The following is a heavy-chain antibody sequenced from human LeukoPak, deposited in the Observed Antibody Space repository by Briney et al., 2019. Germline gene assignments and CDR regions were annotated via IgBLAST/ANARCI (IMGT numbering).Heavy chain of an antibody. Sequence: PGGSLRLSCAASGFTVSSNYMSWVRQAPGKGLEWVSVIYSGGSTYYAASVKGRFTISRDNSKNTLYLQMNSLRAEDTAVYYCAREQVSPMITFGGVIATYYFDYWGQGTLVTVSS. J-gene: IGHJ4*02. CDR2: IYSGGST. V-gene: IGHV3-66*01. D-gene: IGHD3-16*02. CDR3: AREQVSPMITFGGVIATYYFDY. CDR1: GFTVSSNY.